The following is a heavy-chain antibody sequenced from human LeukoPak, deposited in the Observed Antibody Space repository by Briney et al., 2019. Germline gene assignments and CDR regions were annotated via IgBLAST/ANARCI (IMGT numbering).Heavy chain of an antibody. D-gene: IGHD6-13*01. J-gene: IGHJ4*02. Sequence: GGSLRLSCAASGFTFSSFLMTWVRQAPGKGLEWVANIKQDGGAKYYVDSVKGRFTISRDNAKNSLYLQMNSLRAEDTAVYYCARSGQGLAAAGVGYWGQGTLVTASS. CDR1: GFTFSSFL. V-gene: IGHV3-7*01. CDR2: IKQDGGAK. CDR3: ARSGQGLAAAGVGY.